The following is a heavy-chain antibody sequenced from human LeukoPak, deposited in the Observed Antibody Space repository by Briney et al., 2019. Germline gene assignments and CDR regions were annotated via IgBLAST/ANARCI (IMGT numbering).Heavy chain of an antibody. CDR1: GGSISSGGYY. Sequence: SETLSLTCTVSGGSISSGGYYWSWLRQHPGKGLEWIGYIYYSGSTYYNPSLKSRVTISVDTSKNQFSLKLSSVTAADTAVYYCARGDVVPAAHWGQGTLVTVSS. V-gene: IGHV4-31*03. J-gene: IGHJ4*02. CDR2: IYYSGST. D-gene: IGHD2-2*01. CDR3: ARGDVVPAAH.